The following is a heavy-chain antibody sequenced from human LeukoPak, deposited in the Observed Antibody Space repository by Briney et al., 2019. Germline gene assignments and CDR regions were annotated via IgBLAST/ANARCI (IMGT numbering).Heavy chain of an antibody. CDR1: GFTFSSYA. V-gene: IGHV3-23*01. CDR3: AAQAAAGPFDY. CDR2: ISGSGGST. Sequence: GGSLRLSCAASGFTFSSYAMSWVRQAPGEGLEWVSAISGSGGSTYYADSVRGRFTISRDNSKNTLYLQMNSLRAEDTAVYYCAAQAAAGPFDYWGQGTLVTVSS. J-gene: IGHJ4*02. D-gene: IGHD6-13*01.